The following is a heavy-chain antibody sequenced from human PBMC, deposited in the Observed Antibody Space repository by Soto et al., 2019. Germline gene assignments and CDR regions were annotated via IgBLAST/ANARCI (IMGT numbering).Heavy chain of an antibody. V-gene: IGHV1-69*13. D-gene: IGHD3-10*01. CDR3: ARTNPGFGELLGSFDY. J-gene: IGHJ4*02. CDR2: ITPIFGTA. Sequence: VEATSTAPGGRFGSYAMRWVRQEKGQGLEWMGAITPIFGTANYAHKFQGRVTITADESTSTAYMELSSLRSEDTAVYYCARTNPGFGELLGSFDYWGKRSLVTVSS. CDR1: GGRFGSYA.